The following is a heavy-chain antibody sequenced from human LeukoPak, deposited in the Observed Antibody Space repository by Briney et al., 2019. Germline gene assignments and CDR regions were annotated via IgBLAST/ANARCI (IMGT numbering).Heavy chain of an antibody. D-gene: IGHD6-13*01. Sequence: PSETLSLTCSVSGASVSSYYWSWIRQPPGKGLEWIGYIYYSGTTNYNPSLKSRVTISVDTSKNQFSLKLSSVTAADTAVYYCARGVYIAAAQYGYWGQGTLVSVSS. CDR3: ARGVYIAAAQYGY. CDR2: IYYSGTT. V-gene: IGHV4-59*02. CDR1: GASVSSYY. J-gene: IGHJ4*02.